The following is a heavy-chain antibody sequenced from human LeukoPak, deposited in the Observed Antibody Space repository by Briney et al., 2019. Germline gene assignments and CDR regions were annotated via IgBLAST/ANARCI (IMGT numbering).Heavy chain of an antibody. CDR2: IDPSDSYT. CDR3: ARILWFGELLPSNIDY. Sequence: GESLRISCKGSGYSFTSYWISWVRQMPGKGLEWMGRIDPSDSYTNYSPSFQGHVTISADKSISTAYLQWSSLKASDTAMYYCARILWFGELLPSNIDYWGQGTTVTVSS. J-gene: IGHJ4*03. V-gene: IGHV5-10-1*01. D-gene: IGHD3-10*01. CDR1: GYSFTSYW.